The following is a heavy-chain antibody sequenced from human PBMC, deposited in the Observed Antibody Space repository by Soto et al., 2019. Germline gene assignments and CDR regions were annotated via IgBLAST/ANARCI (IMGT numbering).Heavy chain of an antibody. CDR2: ISGSGGST. J-gene: IGHJ4*02. D-gene: IGHD3-10*01. Sequence: EVQLLESGGGLVQPGGSLRLSCAASGFTFSSYAMSWVRQAPGKGLEWVSAISGSGGSTYYADSVKGRFTISRDNSENTLYMQMNSLRTEDTAVYYCAKDPHPFPGRTRGGYWGQGTLVTVSS. CDR3: AKDPHPFPGRTRGGY. V-gene: IGHV3-23*01. CDR1: GFTFSSYA.